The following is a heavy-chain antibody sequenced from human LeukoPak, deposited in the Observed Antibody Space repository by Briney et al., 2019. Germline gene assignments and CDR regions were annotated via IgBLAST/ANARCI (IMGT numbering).Heavy chain of an antibody. J-gene: IGHJ3*02. V-gene: IGHV1-18*04. D-gene: IGHD3-16*01. Sequence: AASVKVSCKASGYSFNDYYIHWARPAPGQGLEWMGWISAYNGNTNYAQKLQGRVTMTTDTSTSTAYMELRSLRSDDTAVYYCARDAFGRAFDIWGQGTMVTVSS. CDR1: GYSFNDYY. CDR3: ARDAFGRAFDI. CDR2: ISAYNGNT.